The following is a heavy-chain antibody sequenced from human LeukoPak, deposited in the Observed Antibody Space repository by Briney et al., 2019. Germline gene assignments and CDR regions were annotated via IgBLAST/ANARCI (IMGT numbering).Heavy chain of an antibody. V-gene: IGHV3-23*01. D-gene: IGHD6-19*01. J-gene: IGHJ5*02. CDR2: ISGSGGST. CDR1: GFTFSSYA. CDR3: AKSPPLSSSGWYMIDP. Sequence: GGSLRLSCAASGFTFSSYAMSWVRQAPGKGLEWVSAISGSGGSTYYADSVKGRFTISRDNSKNTLYLQMNSLRAEDTAVYYCAKSPPLSSSGWYMIDPWGQGTLVTVSS.